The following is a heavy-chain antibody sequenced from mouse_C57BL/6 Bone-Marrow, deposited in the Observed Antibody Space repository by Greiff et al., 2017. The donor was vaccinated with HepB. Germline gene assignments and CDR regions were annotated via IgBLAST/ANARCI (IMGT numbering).Heavy chain of an antibody. Sequence: VQLQQPGAELVKPGASVKLSCKASGYTFTSYWITWVKQRPGQGLEWIGDIYPGSGSTNYNEKFKSKATLTVATSSSTAYMQLSSLTSEDSAVYDCAREETYYSNDVDYAMDYWGQGTSVTVSS. V-gene: IGHV1-55*01. CDR3: AREETYYSNDVDYAMDY. CDR2: IYPGSGST. CDR1: GYTFTSYW. D-gene: IGHD2-5*01. J-gene: IGHJ4*01.